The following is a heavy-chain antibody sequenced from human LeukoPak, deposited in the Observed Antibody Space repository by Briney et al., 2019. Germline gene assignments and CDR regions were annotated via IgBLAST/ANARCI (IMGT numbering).Heavy chain of an antibody. CDR2: ISSSSSYI. V-gene: IGHV3-21*01. CDR3: AGNDYGAFDI. CDR1: RFTFSSYA. D-gene: IGHD4-17*01. Sequence: PGGSLRLSCAASRFTFSSYAMSWVRQAPGKGLEWVSSISSSSSYIYYADSVKGRFTISRDNAKNSLYLQMNSLRAEDTAVYYCAGNDYGAFDIWGQGTMVTVSS. J-gene: IGHJ3*02.